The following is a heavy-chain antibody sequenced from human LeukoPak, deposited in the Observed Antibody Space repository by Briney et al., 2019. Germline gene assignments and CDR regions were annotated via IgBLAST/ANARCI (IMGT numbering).Heavy chain of an antibody. CDR3: ARWDSSGYYWDY. J-gene: IGHJ4*02. CDR1: GFTFSSYS. D-gene: IGHD3-22*01. CDR2: ISSSSGTI. V-gene: IGHV3-48*01. Sequence: GRSLRLSCAASGFTFSSYSMNWVRQAPGKGLEWVSYISSSSGTIYYADSVKGRFTISRDNAKNSLYLQMNSLRAEDTAVYYCARWDSSGYYWDYWGQGTLVTVSS.